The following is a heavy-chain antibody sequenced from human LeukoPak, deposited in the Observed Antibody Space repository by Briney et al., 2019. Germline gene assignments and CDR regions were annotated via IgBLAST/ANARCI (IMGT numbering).Heavy chain of an antibody. J-gene: IGHJ4*02. Sequence: GGSLRLSCAASGFTFSSYAMHWVRQAPGKGLEYVSAISSNGGSTYYANSVKGRFTISRDNSKNTLYLQMGSLRAEDMAVYYCARGLPFDYWGQGTLVTVS. V-gene: IGHV3-64*01. CDR2: ISSNGGST. CDR1: GFTFSSYA. CDR3: ARGLPFDY.